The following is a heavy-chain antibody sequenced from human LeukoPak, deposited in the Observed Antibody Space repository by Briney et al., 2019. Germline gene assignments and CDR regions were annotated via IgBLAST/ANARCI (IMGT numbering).Heavy chain of an antibody. V-gene: IGHV4-59*01. CDR1: GGSISNYF. Sequence: PSETLSLTCTVSGGSISNYFWSWIRQPPGKGLEWIGYIYFTGRTNYNPSLKSRVTTSIDTSENQFSLRLTSVTAADTAVYYCARAVGSVGSLLGYYYYYMDVWGRGTTVTVSS. D-gene: IGHD1-26*01. CDR3: ARAVGSVGSLLGYYYYYMDV. J-gene: IGHJ6*03. CDR2: IYFTGRT.